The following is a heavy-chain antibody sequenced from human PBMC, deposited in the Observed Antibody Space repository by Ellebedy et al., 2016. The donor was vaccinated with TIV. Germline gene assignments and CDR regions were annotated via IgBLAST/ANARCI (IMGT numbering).Heavy chain of an antibody. Sequence: PGGSLRLSCAASGFTFYNYAMSWVRQAPGKGLEWVSAVGGDITTHYADSVRGRFTISRDNSKNTIYLQMNSLRAEDTAIYYCAKFLNRGSGWPFDYWGQGILVTVSS. CDR3: AKFLNRGSGWPFDY. CDR2: VGGDITT. CDR1: GFTFYNYA. D-gene: IGHD6-19*01. J-gene: IGHJ4*02. V-gene: IGHV3-23*01.